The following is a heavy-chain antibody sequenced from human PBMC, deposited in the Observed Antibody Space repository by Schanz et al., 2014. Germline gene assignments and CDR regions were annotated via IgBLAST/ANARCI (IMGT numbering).Heavy chain of an antibody. V-gene: IGHV3-48*01. CDR1: GFSAGNKY. CDR3: AKYRGYYRVSGSYRELEY. CDR2: ITYNGGTI. D-gene: IGHD3-10*01. J-gene: IGHJ4*02. Sequence: EVQLVESGGGLVQPGGSLRLSCAASGFSAGNKYMNWVRQAPGKGLEWISYITYNGGTIYYADSVKGRFTISRDNAKNSLYLQMNSLRPEDTAVYYCAKYRGYYRVSGSYRELEYWGQGTLVTVSS.